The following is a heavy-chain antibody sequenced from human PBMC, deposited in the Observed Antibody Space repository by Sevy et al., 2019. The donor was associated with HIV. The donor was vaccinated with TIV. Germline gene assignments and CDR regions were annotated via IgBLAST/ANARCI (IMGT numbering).Heavy chain of an antibody. Sequence: ASVKVSCKASGYTFTSYGISWVRQAPGQGLEWMGWISAYNGNTNYAQNLQGRVTMTTDTSTSTAYMELRSLRSDDTAVYYWARDQDSSGYYPFDYWGQGTLVTVSS. V-gene: IGHV1-18*01. J-gene: IGHJ4*02. D-gene: IGHD3-22*01. CDR2: ISAYNGNT. CDR3: ARDQDSSGYYPFDY. CDR1: GYTFTSYG.